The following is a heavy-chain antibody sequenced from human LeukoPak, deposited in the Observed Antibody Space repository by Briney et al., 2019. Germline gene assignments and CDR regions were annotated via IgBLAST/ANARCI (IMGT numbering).Heavy chain of an antibody. D-gene: IGHD4-4*01. Sequence: ASVKVSCKASGYSLSSNGISWARQAPGQGLEWMGWISDYSGKTKYAQNFQGRVTMTTDTSTNTAYMELRSLRSDDTAVYYCAREGATDYYFDYWGQGTLVTVSS. V-gene: IGHV1-18*01. CDR3: AREGATDYYFDY. J-gene: IGHJ4*02. CDR2: ISDYSGKT. CDR1: GYSLSSNG.